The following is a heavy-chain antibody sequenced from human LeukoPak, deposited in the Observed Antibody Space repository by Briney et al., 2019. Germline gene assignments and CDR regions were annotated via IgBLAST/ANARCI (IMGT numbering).Heavy chain of an antibody. Sequence: GGFLRLSCAASGFTFSSYWMSWVRQAPGKGLEWVANIKQDGSEKYYVDSVKGRFTISRDNAKNSLYLQMNSLRAEDTAVYYCAREGVGPTTLEDYWGQGTLVTVSS. J-gene: IGHJ4*02. CDR3: AREGVGPTTLEDY. D-gene: IGHD4-17*01. CDR1: GFTFSSYW. CDR2: IKQDGSEK. V-gene: IGHV3-7*01.